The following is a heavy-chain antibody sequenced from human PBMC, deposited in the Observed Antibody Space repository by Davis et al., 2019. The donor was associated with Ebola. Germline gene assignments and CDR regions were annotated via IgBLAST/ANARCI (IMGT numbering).Heavy chain of an antibody. CDR2: INHSGST. V-gene: IGHV4-34*01. D-gene: IGHD7-27*01. CDR1: GGSFSGYY. J-gene: IGHJ4*02. CDR3: ARHPGPDY. Sequence: SETLSLTCAVYGGSFSGYYWSWIRQPPGKGLEWIGEINHSGSTNYNPSLKSRVTVSVDTSENQFSLRLSSVTAADTAVYYCARHPGPDYWGQGTLVTVSS.